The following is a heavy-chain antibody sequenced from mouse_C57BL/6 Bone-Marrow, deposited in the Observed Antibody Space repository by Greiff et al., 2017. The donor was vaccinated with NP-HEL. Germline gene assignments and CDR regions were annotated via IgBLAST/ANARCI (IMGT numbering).Heavy chain of an antibody. CDR2: ISSGGDYI. D-gene: IGHD1-1*01. CDR1: GFTFSSYA. V-gene: IGHV5-9-1*02. CDR3: TREEATVVATDWYFDV. Sequence: DVHLVESGEGLVKPGGSLKLSCAASGFTFSSYAMSWVRQTPEKRLEWVAYISSGGDYIYYADTVKGRFTISRDNARNTLYLQMSSLKSEDTAMYYCTREEATVVATDWYFDVWGTGTTVTVSS. J-gene: IGHJ1*03.